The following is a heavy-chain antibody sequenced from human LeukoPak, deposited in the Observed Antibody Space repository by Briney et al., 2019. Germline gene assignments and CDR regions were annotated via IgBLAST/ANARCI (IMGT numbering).Heavy chain of an antibody. CDR2: INPNSGGT. D-gene: IGHD3-9*01. V-gene: IGHV1-2*06. Sequence: ASVKVSCKASGYTFTGYYMHWVRQAPGQGLEWMGRINPNSGGTNYAQKFQGRVTITRDTSASTAYMELSSLRSEDTAVYYCARGYDILTGYPWGQGTLVTVSS. CDR3: ARGYDILTGYP. J-gene: IGHJ5*02. CDR1: GYTFTGYY.